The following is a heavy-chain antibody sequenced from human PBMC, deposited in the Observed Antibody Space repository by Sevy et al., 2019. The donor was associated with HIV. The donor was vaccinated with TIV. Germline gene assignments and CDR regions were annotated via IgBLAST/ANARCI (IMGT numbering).Heavy chain of an antibody. Sequence: GGSLILSCAASGFNVSSNYMNWVRQDPGKGLEWVSVIYSGTNTYYADSVKGRFTISRDTSKNTLYLQMNSLRAEDTAVYYCARDRITYYYDSSGYYTSGYGMDVWGQGTTVTVSS. CDR3: ARDRITYYYDSSGYYTSGYGMDV. V-gene: IGHV3-53*01. CDR1: GFNVSSNY. CDR2: IYSGTNT. J-gene: IGHJ6*02. D-gene: IGHD3-22*01.